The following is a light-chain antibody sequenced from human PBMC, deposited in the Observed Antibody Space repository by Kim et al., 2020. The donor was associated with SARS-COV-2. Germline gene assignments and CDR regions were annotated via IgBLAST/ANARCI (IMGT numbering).Light chain of an antibody. V-gene: IGKV3-11*01. CDR1: QSVSSY. CDR2: DAS. Sequence: LSAGERGTLSCRARQSVSSYLAWYQVKPGQAPRLLIYDASNRATGSPARCSGSGAGTDFTLTKSSIEPEDFAGDYCQQRSNWPPTFGQGTKVEIK. J-gene: IGKJ1*01. CDR3: QQRSNWPPT.